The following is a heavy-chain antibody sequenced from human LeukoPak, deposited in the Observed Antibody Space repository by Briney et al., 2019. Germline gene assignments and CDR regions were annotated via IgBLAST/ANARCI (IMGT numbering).Heavy chain of an antibody. J-gene: IGHJ4*02. D-gene: IGHD6-13*01. CDR2: IWFDGTNK. CDR1: GFTFSSYG. V-gene: IGHV3-30*02. Sequence: PGGSLRLSCAASGFTFSSYGMHWVRQAPGKGLEWEAFIWFDGTNKYYADSVKGRFTISRDISENTLYLQMNSLRLEDTAIYYCAKDHSKVAYSRSQLVSNDYWGQGTLVTVSS. CDR3: AKDHSKVAYSRSQLVSNDY.